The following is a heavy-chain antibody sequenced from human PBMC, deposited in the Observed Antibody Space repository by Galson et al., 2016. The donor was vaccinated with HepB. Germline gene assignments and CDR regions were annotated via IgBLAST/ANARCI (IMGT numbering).Heavy chain of an antibody. V-gene: IGHV3-9*01. D-gene: IGHD3-9*01. CDR1: GFNFDDYA. Sequence: SLRLSCAASGFNFDDYAMHRVRQVPGKGLEWVAGISWHSGTIDYADSVKGRFTNTRDNAKNTLYLQMNSLRAEDTALYYCAKAFGNYCDILTSYPPWGQGTLVTVSS. CDR3: AKAFGNYCDILTSYPP. CDR2: ISWHSGTI. J-gene: IGHJ5*02.